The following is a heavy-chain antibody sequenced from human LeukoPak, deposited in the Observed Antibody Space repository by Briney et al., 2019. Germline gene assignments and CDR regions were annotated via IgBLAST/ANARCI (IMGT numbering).Heavy chain of an antibody. V-gene: IGHV3-30*18. J-gene: IGHJ4*02. CDR2: ISYDGSNK. D-gene: IGHD6-13*01. CDR3: AKEGHGSSLDY. CDR1: GFTFSSYG. Sequence: PGRSLRLTCAASGFTFSSYGMHWVRQAPGKGLEWVAVISYDGSNKYYANSMKGRFTISRGNSKNTLYLQMNSLRAEDTAVYYCAKEGHGSSLDYWGQGTLVTVSS.